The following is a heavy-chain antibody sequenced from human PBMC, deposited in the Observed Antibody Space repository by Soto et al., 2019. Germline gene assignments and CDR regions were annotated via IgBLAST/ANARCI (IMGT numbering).Heavy chain of an antibody. CDR2: IYYSGST. CDR1: GCSINSYY. CDR3: ARSNQSYYYDSSGLFDY. D-gene: IGHD3-22*01. V-gene: IGHV4-59*01. Sequence: SGTPSLTCTVYGCSINSYYWRLIRQPPGEGLEWIGYIYYSGSTNYNPSLKSRVTISVDTSKNQFSLKLSSVTAADTAVYYCARSNQSYYYDSSGLFDYWGQGTLVSVSS. J-gene: IGHJ4*02.